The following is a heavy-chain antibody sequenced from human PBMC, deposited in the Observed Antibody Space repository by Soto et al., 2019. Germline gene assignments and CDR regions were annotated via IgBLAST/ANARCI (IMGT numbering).Heavy chain of an antibody. CDR2: IYYSGST. CDR1: GGSISSSIYY. J-gene: IGHJ3*02. CDR3: AKGGSGSYSNAFDI. Sequence: SATLSLTCTVSGGSISSSIYYWGWIRQPPGKGLEWIGSIYYSGSTYYNPSLKSRVTISVDTSKNQFSLKLSSVTAADTAVYYCAKGGSGSYSNAFDIWGQGTMVT. D-gene: IGHD3-10*01. V-gene: IGHV4-39*01.